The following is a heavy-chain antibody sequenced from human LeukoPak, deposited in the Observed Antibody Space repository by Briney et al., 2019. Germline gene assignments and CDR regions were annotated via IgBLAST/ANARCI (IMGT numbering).Heavy chain of an antibody. CDR3: ARDRVGATDYFDY. V-gene: IGHV3-30-3*01. D-gene: IGHD1-26*01. Sequence: GRSLRLSCAASGFTFSSYAMHWVRQAPGKGLEWVAVISYDGSNKYYADSVKGRFTISRDNSKNTLYLQMNSLRAEDTAVYYCARDRVGATDYFDYWGQGTLVTVSS. CDR1: GFTFSSYA. J-gene: IGHJ4*02. CDR2: ISYDGSNK.